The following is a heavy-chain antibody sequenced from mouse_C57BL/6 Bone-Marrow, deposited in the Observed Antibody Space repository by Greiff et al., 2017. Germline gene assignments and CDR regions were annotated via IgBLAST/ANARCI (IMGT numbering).Heavy chain of an antibody. V-gene: IGHV5-6*01. CDR1: GFTFSSYG. CDR2: ISSGGSYT. Sequence: EVKLVESGGDLVKPGGSLQLSCAASGFTFSSYGMSWVRQTPDKRLEWVATISSGGSYTYYPDSVKGRFTISRDNAKNTLYLQMSSLKSEDTAMYYCARPGDPYYFDYWGQGTTLTVSS. CDR3: ARPGDPYYFDY. J-gene: IGHJ2*01.